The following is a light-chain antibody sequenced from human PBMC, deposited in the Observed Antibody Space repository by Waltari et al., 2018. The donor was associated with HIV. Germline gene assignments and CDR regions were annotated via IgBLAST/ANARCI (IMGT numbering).Light chain of an antibody. CDR3: QQYYTFPRT. CDR1: QTVRSS. Sequence: LSASVGQRVTITCRASQTVRSSLAWYQQRPGKAPKSLVYGASKLQTEVPSRFSAGGSGTNFSLTINSLKPEDFATYICQQYYTFPRTFGRGTRVDMK. V-gene: IGKV1D-16*01. J-gene: IGKJ1*01. CDR2: GAS.